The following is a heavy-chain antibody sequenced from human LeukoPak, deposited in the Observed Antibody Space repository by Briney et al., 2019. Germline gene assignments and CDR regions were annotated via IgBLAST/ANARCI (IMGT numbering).Heavy chain of an antibody. CDR3: TTRTDSSGILGY. J-gene: IGHJ4*02. CDR1: GFTFSHAW. CDR2: IKRKTDGGTT. D-gene: IGHD4-23*01. V-gene: IGHV3-15*01. Sequence: PGGSLRLSCAASGFTFSHAWMTWVRQAPGKGLEWVGRIKRKTDGGTTDYAAPVKGRFTISRDDSKTTLYLQMNNLQTEDTAVYYCTTRTDSSGILGYWGQGTLVTVSS.